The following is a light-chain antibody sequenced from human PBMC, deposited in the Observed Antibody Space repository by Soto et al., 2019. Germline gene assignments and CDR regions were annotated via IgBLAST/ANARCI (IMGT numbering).Light chain of an antibody. CDR1: SSDVGNYNL. CDR2: EVT. CDR3: CSVANRPSDVV. J-gene: IGLJ2*01. Sequence: QSALTQPASVSGSPGQSITISCTGTSSDVGNYNLVSWYQHHPGTAPKLMVYEVTKRPSGVSSRFSGSKSGNTASLTISGLLAEDEADYYCCSVANRPSDVVCGGGTKLTVL. V-gene: IGLV2-23*02.